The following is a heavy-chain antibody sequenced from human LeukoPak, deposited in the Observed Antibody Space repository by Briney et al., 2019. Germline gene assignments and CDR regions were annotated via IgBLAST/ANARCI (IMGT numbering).Heavy chain of an antibody. D-gene: IGHD3-10*01. CDR1: GFTFSRYA. CDR3: AKVEPDYYGSGSYSPYYYYYMDV. J-gene: IGHJ6*03. V-gene: IGHV3-23*01. CDR2: ISGSGGST. Sequence: GGSLRLSCAASGFTFSRYAMHWVRQAPGKGLEWVSAISGSGGSTYYADSVKGRFTISRDNSKNTLYLQMNSLRAEDTAVYYCAKVEPDYYGSGSYSPYYYYYMDVWGKGTTVTISS.